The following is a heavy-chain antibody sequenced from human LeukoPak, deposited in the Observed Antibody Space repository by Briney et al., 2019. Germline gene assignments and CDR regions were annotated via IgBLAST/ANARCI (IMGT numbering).Heavy chain of an antibody. V-gene: IGHV4-59*08. CDR2: IYNSGST. Sequence: SETLSLTCTVSGGSISSSFWSWIRQPPGKGLEWIGYIYNSGSTNYNPPLKSRATISVDTSRNQFSLKVSSVTAADTAVYYCARQMYLGGMDVWGQGTTVTVSS. J-gene: IGHJ6*02. CDR3: ARQMYLGGMDV. D-gene: IGHD2-8*01. CDR1: GGSISSSF.